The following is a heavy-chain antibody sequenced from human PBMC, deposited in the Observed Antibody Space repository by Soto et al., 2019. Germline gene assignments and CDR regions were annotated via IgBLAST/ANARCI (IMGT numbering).Heavy chain of an antibody. V-gene: IGHV4-30-4*01. Sequence: QVQLQESGPGLVKPSQTLSLTCTISGGSISGGVYYWSWIRQPQGKGLEWIGYSFDSGSTSYNPSLKSRVAKSVDTSNNQFSLRLSSVTATDTAVYYCARDIIPLTTLWYFDLWGRGTLVTVSS. D-gene: IGHD4-17*01. CDR3: ARDIIPLTTLWYFDL. CDR2: SFDSGST. J-gene: IGHJ2*01. CDR1: GGSISGGVYY.